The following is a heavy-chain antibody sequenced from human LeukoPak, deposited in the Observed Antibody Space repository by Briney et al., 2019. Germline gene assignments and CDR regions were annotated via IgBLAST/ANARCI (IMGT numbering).Heavy chain of an antibody. CDR2: INHSGST. V-gene: IGHV4-34*01. Sequence: SETLSLTCAVYGGSFSGYYWSWIRQPPGKGLEWIGEINHSGSTNYNPSLKSRVTISVDTSKNQFSLKLSSVTAADTAVYYCARGTLRFPYCSGSYYNPSSPGGNWGQGTLVTVSS. J-gene: IGHJ4*02. CDR1: GGSFSGYY. CDR3: ARGTLRFPYCSGSYYNPSSPGGN. D-gene: IGHD3-10*01.